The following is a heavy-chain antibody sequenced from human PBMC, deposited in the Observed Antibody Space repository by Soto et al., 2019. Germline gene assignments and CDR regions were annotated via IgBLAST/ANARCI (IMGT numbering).Heavy chain of an antibody. CDR3: AKWEGYGDH. CDR2: ISIGGDKT. D-gene: IGHD1-26*01. CDR1: GFSFSSYS. V-gene: IGHV3-23*01. J-gene: IGHJ5*02. Sequence: EVQLLESGGDLVQPGGSLRLSCAASGFSFSSYSFTWVRQAPGKGLEWVAGISIGGDKTWHADSVKGRFTISRDNSKNTVYLQMKSLRVDDTAVSYCAKWEGYGDHWGQGTLVTVSS.